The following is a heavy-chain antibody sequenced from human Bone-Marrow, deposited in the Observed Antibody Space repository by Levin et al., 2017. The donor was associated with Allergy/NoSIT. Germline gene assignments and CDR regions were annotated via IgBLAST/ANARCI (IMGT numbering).Heavy chain of an antibody. CDR3: ARNKGYCTGGTCYIAYYYGMDV. D-gene: IGHD2-15*01. V-gene: IGHV4-39*07. CDR1: GDSITSGTYY. CDR2: FYYGGNT. Sequence: SQTLSLTCTVSGDSITSGTYYWGWIRQPPGKGLEWIGSFYYGGNTYYTPSLKSRVTISFDTSENQFSLKVTSVTAADTAVYYCARNKGYCTGGTCYIAYYYGMDVWGQGTTVTV. J-gene: IGHJ6*02.